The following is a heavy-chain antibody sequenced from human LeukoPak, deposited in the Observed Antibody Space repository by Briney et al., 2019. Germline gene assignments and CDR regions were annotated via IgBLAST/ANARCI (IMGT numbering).Heavy chain of an antibody. CDR2: TFYRSEWYR. Sequence: SQTLSLTCAISGGTVSNNTAAWNWIRQSPSRGLEWLGRTFYRSEWYRDYAVSVKSRITINPDTSKNQFSLQLQSVTPEDTAVYFCARDSAIGLDALDIWGQGTMVTVSS. D-gene: IGHD2-2*02. CDR3: ARDSAIGLDALDI. CDR1: GGTVSNNTAA. V-gene: IGHV6-1*01. J-gene: IGHJ3*02.